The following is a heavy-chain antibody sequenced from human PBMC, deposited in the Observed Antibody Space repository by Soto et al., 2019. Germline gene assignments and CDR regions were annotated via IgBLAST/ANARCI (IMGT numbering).Heavy chain of an antibody. J-gene: IGHJ4*02. CDR1: GGSISSSSYY. Sequence: QLQLQESGPGLVKPSETLSLTCTVSGGSISSSSYYWGWIRQPPGKGLEWIGSIYYSGSTYYNPSLKSRVTISVDTSKNQFSLKLSSVTAADTAVYYCARRADIVATGAVDYWGQGTLVTVSS. V-gene: IGHV4-39*01. CDR3: ARRADIVATGAVDY. CDR2: IYYSGST. D-gene: IGHD5-12*01.